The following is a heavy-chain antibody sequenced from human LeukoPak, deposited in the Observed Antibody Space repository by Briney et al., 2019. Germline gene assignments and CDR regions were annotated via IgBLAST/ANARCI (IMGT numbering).Heavy chain of an antibody. CDR2: IYATGST. CDR1: GDFIRSYW. Sequence: SETLSLTCDVSGDFIRSYWWGWVRQPAGEGPEWIGRIYATGSTKFNPSPKSRLTMSMDTSTNQLSPKLSLKLTSVTAADTAVYFCARQGYTASYYFLDFWSQGTLVTVSP. J-gene: IGHJ4*02. D-gene: IGHD1-26*01. CDR3: ARQGYTASYYFLDF. V-gene: IGHV4-4*07.